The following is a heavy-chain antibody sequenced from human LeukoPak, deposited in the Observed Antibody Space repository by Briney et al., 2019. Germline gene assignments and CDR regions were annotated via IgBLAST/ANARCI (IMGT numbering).Heavy chain of an antibody. CDR1: GFTVGSNY. Sequence: GGSLRLSCAASGFTVGSNYMNWVRQAPGKGFEWVASIYSGGSTDYADSVKGRFTISRDSTKNTVYLQMSSLRSDDTAVYYCAGNNYASGTFLVYWGQGTLVTVSS. V-gene: IGHV3-66*02. CDR3: AGNNYASGTFLVY. J-gene: IGHJ4*02. CDR2: IYSGGST. D-gene: IGHD3-10*01.